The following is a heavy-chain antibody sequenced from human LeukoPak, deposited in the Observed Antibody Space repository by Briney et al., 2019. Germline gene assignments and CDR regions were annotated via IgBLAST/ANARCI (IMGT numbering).Heavy chain of an antibody. CDR1: GFTFSSYN. D-gene: IGHD1-26*01. CDR3: ARDFSYSGSYYGY. Sequence: GGSLRLSCAASGFTFSSYNMNWVRQTPGQGLEWVSSITSGSSHIYYADSVKGRFTISRDNAKNSLYLQMNSLRAEDTALYYCARDFSYSGSYYGYWGQGTLVTVSS. CDR2: ITSGSSHI. V-gene: IGHV3-21*04. J-gene: IGHJ4*02.